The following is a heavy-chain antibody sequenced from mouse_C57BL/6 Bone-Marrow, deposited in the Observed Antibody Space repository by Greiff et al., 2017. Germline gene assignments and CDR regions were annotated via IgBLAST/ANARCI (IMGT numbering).Heavy chain of an antibody. CDR1: GFTFSSYA. CDR2: ISDGGSYT. J-gene: IGHJ1*03. Sequence: EVQLVESGGGLVKPGGSLKLSCAASGFTFSSYAMSWVRQTPEKRLEWVATISDGGSYTYYPDNVKGRFTISRDNAKNNLYLHMSHLKSEDTAMYYCAREVDWYFDVWGTGTTVTVSS. V-gene: IGHV5-4*01. CDR3: AREVDWYFDV.